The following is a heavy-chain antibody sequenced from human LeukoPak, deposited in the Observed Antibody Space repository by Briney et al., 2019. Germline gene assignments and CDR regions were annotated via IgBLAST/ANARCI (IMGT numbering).Heavy chain of an antibody. CDR3: TRTLAARSFYFDY. CDR2: INQDGTER. J-gene: IGHJ4*02. CDR1: GFNFNIYS. Sequence: GGSLRLSCRASGFNFNIYSMNWARQAPGKGLEWVANINQDGTERYLVDSVKGRFTISRDNGKNSVFLQMNSLRDEDTAVYYCTRTLAARSFYFDYWGRGTLVTVSS. V-gene: IGHV3-7*01. D-gene: IGHD3-10*01.